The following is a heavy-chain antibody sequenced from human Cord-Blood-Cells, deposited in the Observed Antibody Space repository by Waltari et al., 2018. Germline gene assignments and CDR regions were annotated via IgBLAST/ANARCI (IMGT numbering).Heavy chain of an antibody. J-gene: IGHJ2*01. Sequence: EVQLVESGGGLVQPGGSLRLSCAASGFTFSSYDMHWVRQCKGKGLEWVSAMGTAGDTYYPGSVKGRFTIARENAKNSLYLQMNSLGAGDTAVYYCARDRGGYDWYFGLWGRGTLVTVSS. CDR3: ARDRGGYDWYFGL. D-gene: IGHD5-12*01. CDR2: MGTAGDT. V-gene: IGHV3-13*01. CDR1: GFTFSSYD.